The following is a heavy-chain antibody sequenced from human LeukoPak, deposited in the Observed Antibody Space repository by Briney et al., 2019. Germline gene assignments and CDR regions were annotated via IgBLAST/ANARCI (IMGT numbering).Heavy chain of an antibody. CDR2: IYYSGST. Sequence: PSETLSLTCTVSGGSISSYYWSWIRQPPGKGLEWIGYIYYSGSTNYNPSLKSRATISVDTSKNQFSLKLSSVTAADTAVYYCARGYYDFWSGYYAPNWFDPWGQGTLVTVSS. CDR1: GGSISSYY. CDR3: ARGYYDFWSGYYAPNWFDP. J-gene: IGHJ5*02. D-gene: IGHD3-3*01. V-gene: IGHV4-59*01.